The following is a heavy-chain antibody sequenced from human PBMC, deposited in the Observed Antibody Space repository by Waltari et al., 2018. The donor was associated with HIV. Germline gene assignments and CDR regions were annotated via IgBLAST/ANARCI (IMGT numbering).Heavy chain of an antibody. V-gene: IGHV1-46*01. CDR1: GYTFTSYY. CDR2: INPSDGST. CDR3: ARDLIQSQYPLGANFDY. J-gene: IGHJ4*02. Sequence: QVQVVQSGAEVKKPGASVKVSCKASGYTFTSYYMHWVRQAPGQGLEWMGIINPSDGSTSYAQKFQGRVTMTRDTSTSTVYMELSSLRSEDTAVYYCARDLIQSQYPLGANFDYWGQGTLVTVSS. D-gene: IGHD1-26*01.